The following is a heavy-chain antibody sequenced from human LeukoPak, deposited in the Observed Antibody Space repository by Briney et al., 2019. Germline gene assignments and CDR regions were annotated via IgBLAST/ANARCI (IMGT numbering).Heavy chain of an antibody. V-gene: IGHV4-59*01. D-gene: IGHD3-22*01. CDR2: IYYSGST. CDR3: ARGGDYYDSSGYYLRDWFDP. CDR1: GGSISSYY. Sequence: PSETLSLTCTVSGGSISSYYWSWIRQPPGKGLEWIGYIYYSGSTNYNPSLKSRVTISVDTSKNQFSLKLSSVTAADTAVYYCARGGDYYDSSGYYLRDWFDPWGQGTLVTVSS. J-gene: IGHJ5*02.